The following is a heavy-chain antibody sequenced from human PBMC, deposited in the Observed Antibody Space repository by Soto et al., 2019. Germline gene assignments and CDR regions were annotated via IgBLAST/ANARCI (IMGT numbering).Heavy chain of an antibody. CDR3: ARPYCSGGSCSWFDP. V-gene: IGHV4-39*01. CDR2: IYYSGST. D-gene: IGHD2-15*01. CDR1: GGSVDSNRYY. J-gene: IGHJ5*02. Sequence: PSETLSLTCTVSGGSVDSNRYYWAWIRQPPGKGLEWIGSIYYSGSTYYNPSLKSRVTISVDTSKNQFSLKLSSVTAADTAVYYCARPYCSGGSCSWFDPWGQGTLVTVSS.